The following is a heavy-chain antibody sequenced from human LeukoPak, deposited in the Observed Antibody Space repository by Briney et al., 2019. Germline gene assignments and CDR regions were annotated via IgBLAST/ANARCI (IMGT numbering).Heavy chain of an antibody. CDR3: TRDRVAGF. V-gene: IGHV3-7*01. Sequence: PGGSLRLSCAASGFNFRSYWMSWVRQAPGKGLEWVAYIKPDGSEKYYVDSVKGRFTISRDNAKNSLYLQMNSLRADDTAVYYCTRDRVAGFWGQGTLVAVSS. CDR2: IKPDGSEK. D-gene: IGHD6-19*01. J-gene: IGHJ4*02. CDR1: GFNFRSYW.